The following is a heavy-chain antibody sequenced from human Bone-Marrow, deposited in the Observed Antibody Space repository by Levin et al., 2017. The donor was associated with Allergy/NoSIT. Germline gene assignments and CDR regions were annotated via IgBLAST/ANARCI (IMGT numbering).Heavy chain of an antibody. CDR2: FSGSGGST. CDR1: GFTFSNYA. D-gene: IGHD4-17*01. V-gene: IGHV3-23*01. J-gene: IGHJ4*02. CDR3: ANAPGDSESAYFDY. Sequence: TGESLKISCAASGFTFSNYAMSWVRQAPGKGLEWVSTFSGSGGSTYYADSVKGRFTISRDNSKNTLYLQMNSLRGEDTAVYYCANAPGDSESAYFDYWGQGTLVTVSS.